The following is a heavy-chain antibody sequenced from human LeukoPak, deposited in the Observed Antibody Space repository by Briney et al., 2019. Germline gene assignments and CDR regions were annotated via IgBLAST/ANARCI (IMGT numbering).Heavy chain of an antibody. CDR2: IKSKTDGGTT. CDR3: TVVNYGSGSYPLGS. CDR1: GFTFSNYR. V-gene: IGHV3-15*01. Sequence: GGSLRLSCAASGFTFSNYRMNWVRQAPGKGLEWVGRIKSKTDGGTTDYAAPVKGRFTISRDDSKNTLYLQMNSLKTEDTAVYYCTVVNYGSGSYPLGSWGQGTLVTVSS. D-gene: IGHD3-10*01. J-gene: IGHJ5*02.